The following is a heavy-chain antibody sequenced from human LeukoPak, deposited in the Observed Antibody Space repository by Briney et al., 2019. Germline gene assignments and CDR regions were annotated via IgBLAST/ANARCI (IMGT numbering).Heavy chain of an antibody. V-gene: IGHV5-51*01. D-gene: IGHD3-10*01. CDR3: ARRGGYGSGSYSFGY. CDR1: GYSFTSYW. CDR2: IYPDDSDT. Sequence: GESLKISCKGSGYSFTSYWIGWVRQMPGKGLEWMGIIYPDDSDTRYSPSFQGQVTISADKSISTAYLQWSSLKASDTAMYYCARRGGYGSGSYSFGYWGQGTLVTVSS. J-gene: IGHJ4*02.